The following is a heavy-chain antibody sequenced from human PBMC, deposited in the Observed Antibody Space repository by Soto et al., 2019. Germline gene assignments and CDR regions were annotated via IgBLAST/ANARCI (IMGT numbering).Heavy chain of an antibody. CDR2: MNPNSGNT. V-gene: IGHV1-8*01. D-gene: IGHD3-10*01. CDR1: GYTFTSYD. J-gene: IGHJ4*02. CDR3: ARAIPLWGFRGVFGY. Sequence: QVQLVQSGAEVNKPGASVKVSCKASGYTFTSYDINWVRQATGQGLEWMGWMNPNSGNTGYAQKFQGRVNMTRNPSVSTAYLELSRLRSEDTAVYYCARAIPLWGFRGVFGYKGQGTLVTVSS.